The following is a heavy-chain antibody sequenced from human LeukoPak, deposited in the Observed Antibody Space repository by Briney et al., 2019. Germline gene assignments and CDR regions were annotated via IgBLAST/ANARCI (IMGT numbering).Heavy chain of an antibody. CDR2: IYHSGST. D-gene: IGHD2-2*01. CDR1: GGSISGGGYS. J-gene: IGHJ4*02. V-gene: IGHV4-30-2*01. Sequence: PSQTLSLTCAVSGGSISGGGYSWSWIRQPPGKGLEWIGYIYHSGSTYYNPSLKSRVTISVDRPQNQFSLTLSSVTAADTAVYYCARYCSSTSCFYFDNWGQGTLVTVSS. CDR3: ARYCSSTSCFYFDN.